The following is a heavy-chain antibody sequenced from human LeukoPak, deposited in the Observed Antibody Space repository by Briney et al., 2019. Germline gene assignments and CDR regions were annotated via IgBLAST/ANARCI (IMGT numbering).Heavy chain of an antibody. CDR3: AREAYNAFDY. CDR2: ISSSSTYI. J-gene: IGHJ4*02. V-gene: IGHV3-21*01. D-gene: IGHD1-1*01. Sequence: PGGSLRLSCAASGFPFSSYTMNWARQAPGKGLEWVSSISSSSTYIYYADSVKGRFTISRDNAKNSLYLQMNSLRAEDTAFYYCAREAYNAFDYWARGTLVTVSS. CDR1: GFPFSSYT.